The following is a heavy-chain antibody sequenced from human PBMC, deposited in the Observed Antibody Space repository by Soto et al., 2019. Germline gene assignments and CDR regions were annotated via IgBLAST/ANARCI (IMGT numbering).Heavy chain of an antibody. V-gene: IGHV1-69*12. CDR3: ARDVPDTAMVNEGLVD. CDR2: IIPIFGTA. D-gene: IGHD5-18*01. CDR1: GGTFSSYA. J-gene: IGHJ4*02. Sequence: QVQLVQSGAAVKKPGSSVKVSCKASGGTFSSYAISWVRQAPGQGLEWMGGIIPIFGTANYAQKFQGRVTITADESTSTAYMELSSLRSEDTAVYYCARDVPDTAMVNEGLVDWGQGTLVTVSS.